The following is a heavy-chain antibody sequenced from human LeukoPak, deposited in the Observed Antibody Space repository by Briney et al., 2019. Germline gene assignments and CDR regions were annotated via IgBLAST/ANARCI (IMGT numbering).Heavy chain of an antibody. V-gene: IGHV4-38-2*02. Sequence: SETLSLTCTVSGYSISSGYYWGWIRQPPGKGLEWIGSIYYSGSTYYNPSLKSRVTISVDTSKNQFSLKLSSVTAADTAVYYCARDKYYYDSSGYLYFDYWGQGTLVTVSS. CDR1: GYSISSGYY. CDR3: ARDKYYYDSSGYLYFDY. D-gene: IGHD3-22*01. CDR2: IYYSGST. J-gene: IGHJ4*02.